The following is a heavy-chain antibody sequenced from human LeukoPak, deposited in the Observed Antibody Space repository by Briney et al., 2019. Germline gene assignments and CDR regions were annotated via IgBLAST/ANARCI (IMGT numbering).Heavy chain of an antibody. CDR2: INSGGDTI. CDR3: ASGLVPYHFEN. J-gene: IGHJ4*02. CDR1: AFTFNDYY. D-gene: IGHD2-2*02. V-gene: IGHV3-11*01. Sequence: GGSLRLSCAASAFTFNDYYMSWIRQAPGKGLEWISYINSGGDTIYYADSVKGRFTISRDNAKNSLYLQMSSLRAEDTAVYYCASGLVPYHFENWGQGTLVTVSS.